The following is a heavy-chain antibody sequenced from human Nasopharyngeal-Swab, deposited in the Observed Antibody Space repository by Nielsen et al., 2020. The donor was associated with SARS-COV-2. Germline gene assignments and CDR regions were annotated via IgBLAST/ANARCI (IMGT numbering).Heavy chain of an antibody. CDR2: ISASGGST. CDR1: GFTFSNYA. CDR3: ARRGRDRFDANGYYYGRYFDY. Sequence: GESLKISCAASGFTFSNYAMSWVRQAPGKGLEWVSAISASGGSTFFADSVKGRFTIYRDNSKNTLFLQVNSFRGEDTAIYYCARRGRDRFDANGYYYGRYFDYWGQGTLVTVSS. V-gene: IGHV3-23*01. J-gene: IGHJ4*02. D-gene: IGHD3-22*01.